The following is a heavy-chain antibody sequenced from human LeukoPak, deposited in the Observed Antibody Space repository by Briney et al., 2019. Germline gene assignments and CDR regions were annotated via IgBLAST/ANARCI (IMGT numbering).Heavy chain of an antibody. CDR1: GFTFSSYA. V-gene: IGHV3-30-3*01. J-gene: IGHJ4*02. D-gene: IGHD3-22*01. CDR3: ARAFTMRTTNFDY. Sequence: GGSLRLSCAASGFTFSSYAMHWVRQAPGKGLEWVAVISYDGSNKYYADSVKGRFTISRDNSKNTLYLQMNSLRAEDTAVYYCARAFTMRTTNFDYWGQGTLVTVSS. CDR2: ISYDGSNK.